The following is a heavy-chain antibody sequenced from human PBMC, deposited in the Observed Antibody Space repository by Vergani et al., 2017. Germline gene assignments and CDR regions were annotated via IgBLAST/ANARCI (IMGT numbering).Heavy chain of an antibody. V-gene: IGHV3-23*01. CDR2: INNNGGST. J-gene: IGHJ3*01. Sequence: QLLESGGGLIQPGGSLRLSCAASGFTFNSYAMTWVRQAPGKGLEWVSGINNNGGSTYYADSVKGRLTISIDNSKNTIYLQMTDLRAEDTATYYCAKVCGSTSCPYGGGAFDVWGHGTMVTVSS. D-gene: IGHD2-2*01. CDR3: AKVCGSTSCPYGGGAFDV. CDR1: GFTFNSYA.